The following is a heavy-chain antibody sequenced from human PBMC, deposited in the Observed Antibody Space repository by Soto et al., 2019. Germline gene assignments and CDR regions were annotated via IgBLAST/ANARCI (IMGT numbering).Heavy chain of an antibody. CDR3: ASLLLWFGELYACFDY. CDR2: IKQDGSEK. Sequence: EVQLVESGGGLVQPGGSLRLSCAASGFTFSSYWMSWVRQAPGKGLEWVANIKQDGSEKYYVDSVKGRFTISRDNAKNSLYLQMNSLRAEDTAVYYCASLLLWFGELYACFDYWGQGTLVTVSS. CDR1: GFTFSSYW. D-gene: IGHD3-10*01. V-gene: IGHV3-7*05. J-gene: IGHJ4*02.